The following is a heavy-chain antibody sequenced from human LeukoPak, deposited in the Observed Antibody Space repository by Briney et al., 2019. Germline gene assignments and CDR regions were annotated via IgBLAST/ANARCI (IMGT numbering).Heavy chain of an antibody. CDR2: ITSSSSTI. CDR3: ARVWDGYSGEDY. CDR1: GLTFSNYN. Sequence: PGGSLRLSCAASGLTFSNYNMIWVRQAPGKGLECISYITSSSSTIHYADSVKGRFTISRDNAKKSLYLQMNSLRADDTAVYYCARVWDGYSGEDYWGQGTLVTVSS. J-gene: IGHJ4*02. V-gene: IGHV3-48*01. D-gene: IGHD5-18*01.